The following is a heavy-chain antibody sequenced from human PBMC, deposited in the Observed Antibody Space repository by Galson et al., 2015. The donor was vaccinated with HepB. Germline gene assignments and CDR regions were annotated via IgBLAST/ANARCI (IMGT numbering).Heavy chain of an antibody. D-gene: IGHD3-3*01. Sequence: SLRLSCAAPGFTFNSYSMNWVRQAPGKGLEWVPSISSSSSYIYYADSVKGRFTISRDNAKNSLYLQMNSLRAEDTAVYYCARDFVVVITTVRRGYYGMDVWGQGTTVTVSS. CDR1: GFTFNSYS. J-gene: IGHJ6*02. CDR3: ARDFVVVITTVRRGYYGMDV. V-gene: IGHV3-21*01. CDR2: ISSSSSYI.